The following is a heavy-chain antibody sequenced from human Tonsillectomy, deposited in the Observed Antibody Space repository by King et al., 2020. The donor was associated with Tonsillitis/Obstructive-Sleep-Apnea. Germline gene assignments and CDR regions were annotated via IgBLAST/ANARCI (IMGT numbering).Heavy chain of an antibody. Sequence: VQLVESGGVVVQPGGSLRLSCAASGFTFDDYTMHWVRQAPGKGLEWVSVISWDGGCIDYADSVKGRFTISRDNSKTSLYLQMSSLRTEDTALYYCVKDGWHYFDYWGQGTLVTVSS. J-gene: IGHJ4*02. CDR2: ISWDGGCI. CDR1: GFTFDDYT. CDR3: VKDGWHYFDY. V-gene: IGHV3-43*01.